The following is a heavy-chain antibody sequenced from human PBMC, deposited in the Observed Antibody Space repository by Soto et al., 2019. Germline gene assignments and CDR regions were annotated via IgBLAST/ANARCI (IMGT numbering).Heavy chain of an antibody. CDR1: GFTFSSYA. CDR2: ISGSGGST. V-gene: IGHV3-23*01. CDR3: AKIGYYYDSSGYVYFDY. D-gene: IGHD3-22*01. J-gene: IGHJ4*02. Sequence: GGSLRLSCAASGFTFSSYAMSWVLQAPGKGLEWVSAISGSGGSTYYADSVKGRFTISRDNSKNTLYLQMNSLRAEDTAVYYCAKIGYYYDSSGYVYFDYWGQGTLVTVSS.